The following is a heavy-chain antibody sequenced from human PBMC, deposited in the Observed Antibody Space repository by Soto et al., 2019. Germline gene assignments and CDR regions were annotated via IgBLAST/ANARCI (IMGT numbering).Heavy chain of an antibody. CDR1: GFTFSTYW. J-gene: IGHJ4*02. CDR3: VRDRWGLLPEY. V-gene: IGHV3-74*01. Sequence: EVQLVESGGGLVQPGGSLRLSCAASGFTFSTYWMHWVRQGPGKGLVWVSRINTDGSSTNYADSVKGRFTTSRDNAKNTLNLQMSSLRAEDTAVYYCVRDRWGLLPEYWGQGTLVTVSS. CDR2: INTDGSST. D-gene: IGHD3-16*01.